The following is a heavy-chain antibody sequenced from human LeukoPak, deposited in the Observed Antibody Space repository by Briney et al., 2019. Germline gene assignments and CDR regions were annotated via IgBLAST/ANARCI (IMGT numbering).Heavy chain of an antibody. D-gene: IGHD6-13*01. J-gene: IGHJ4*02. Sequence: PSETLSLTCAVYGGSFSGYNWSWSREPPGKGLEWSGEINHSGSTNYNPSLKSRVNISVDTSTNQFSLKLSSVPAADTAVYYCASPNWYHSRSRLGVFDYWGQGTLVTVSS. CDR3: ASPNWYHSRSRLGVFDY. V-gene: IGHV4-34*01. CDR2: INHSGST. CDR1: GGSFSGYN.